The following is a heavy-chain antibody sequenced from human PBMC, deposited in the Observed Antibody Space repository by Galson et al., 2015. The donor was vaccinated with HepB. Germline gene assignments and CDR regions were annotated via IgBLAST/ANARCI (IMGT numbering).Heavy chain of an antibody. CDR1: GGTFSSYA. Sequence: SVKVSCKASGGTFSSYAISWVRQAPGQGLEWMGGIIPILGIANYAQKFQGRVTITADKSTSTAYMELSSLRSEDTAVYYCARRFSSSWGRNWFDPWGQGTLVTVSS. J-gene: IGHJ5*02. CDR3: ARRFSSSWGRNWFDP. D-gene: IGHD6-13*01. CDR2: IIPILGIA. V-gene: IGHV1-69*10.